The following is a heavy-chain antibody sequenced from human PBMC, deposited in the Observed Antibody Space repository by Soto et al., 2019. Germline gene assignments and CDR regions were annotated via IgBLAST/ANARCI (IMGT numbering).Heavy chain of an antibody. V-gene: IGHV3-21*06. J-gene: IGHJ4*02. CDR1: GFTFSSYT. CDR3: HCSSFV. Sequence: GGSLSLSCAASGFTFSSYTMNWVRQAPGKGLEWVSSITPSSNYIYYAESVKGRFTISRDNAKNSLYLQMNSLRAEDTAVYYCHCSSFVWGQGALVTVSS. CDR2: ITPSSNYI. D-gene: IGHD6-6*01.